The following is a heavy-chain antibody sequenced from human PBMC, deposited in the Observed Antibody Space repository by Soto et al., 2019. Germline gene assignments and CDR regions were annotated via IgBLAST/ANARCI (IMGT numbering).Heavy chain of an antibody. CDR1: GYTFTSYG. J-gene: IGHJ4*02. CDR3: ARAPSIVVVPADIHY. V-gene: IGHV1-18*01. D-gene: IGHD2-2*01. Sequence: GASVKVSCKASGYTFTSYGISWVRQAPGQGLEWMGWISAYNGNTNYAQKLQGRVTMTTDTSTSTAYMELRSLRSDDTAVYYCARAPSIVVVPADIHYWGQGTLVTVSS. CDR2: ISAYNGNT.